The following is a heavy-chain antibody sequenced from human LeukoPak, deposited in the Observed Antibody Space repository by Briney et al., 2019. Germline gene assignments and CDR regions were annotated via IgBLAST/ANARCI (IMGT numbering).Heavy chain of an antibody. Sequence: SETLSLTCAVYGGSFSGYYWSWIRQPPGKGLEWIGEINHSGSTNYNPSLKSRVTISVDTSKNQFSLKLSSVTAADTAVYYCATLKRSGTIFGVVRTRGVMDVWGKGTTVTVSS. CDR1: GGSFSGYY. V-gene: IGHV4-34*01. CDR3: ATLKRSGTIFGVVRTRGVMDV. D-gene: IGHD3-3*01. J-gene: IGHJ6*04. CDR2: INHSGST.